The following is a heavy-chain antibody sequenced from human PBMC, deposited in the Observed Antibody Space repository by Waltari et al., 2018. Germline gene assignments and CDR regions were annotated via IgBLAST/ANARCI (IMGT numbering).Heavy chain of an antibody. Sequence: QVQLQESGPGLVQPSETLSLTCAVSGYSISSGYYWGWIRQPPGKGLEWIGSLYHSGSTYYNPPLKSRVTISVDTSKNQFSLKLSSVTAADTAVYYCARVESWSYFDYWGQGTLVTVSS. V-gene: IGHV4-38-2*01. CDR1: GYSISSGYY. J-gene: IGHJ4*02. D-gene: IGHD1-1*01. CDR3: ARVESWSYFDY. CDR2: LYHSGST.